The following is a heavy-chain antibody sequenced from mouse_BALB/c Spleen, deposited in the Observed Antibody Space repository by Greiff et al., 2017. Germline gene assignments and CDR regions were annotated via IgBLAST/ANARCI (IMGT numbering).Heavy chain of an antibody. CDR1: GFTFSNYW. CDR2: IRLKSNNYAT. Sequence: EVMLVESGGGLVQPGGSMKLSCVASGFTFSNYWMNWVRQSPEKGLEWVAEIRLKSNNYATHYAESVKGRFTISRDDSKSSVYLQMNNLRAEDTGIYYCTSGLRRWFAYWGQGTLVTVSA. CDR3: TSGLRRWFAY. V-gene: IGHV6-6*02. J-gene: IGHJ3*01. D-gene: IGHD2-4*01.